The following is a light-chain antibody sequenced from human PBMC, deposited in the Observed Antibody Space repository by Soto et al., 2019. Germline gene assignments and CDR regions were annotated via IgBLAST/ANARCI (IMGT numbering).Light chain of an antibody. Sequence: ALTQPPSASGSPGQSVAISCTGTSSDVGGYDYVSWYQQHPGKAPKLLIYEVSDRPSGVSTRFSGSKSGSTASLTISGLQTEDEADYYCTSYTTIGTLDLFGTGTKVTVL. V-gene: IGLV2-14*01. CDR2: EVS. J-gene: IGLJ1*01. CDR1: SSDVGGYDY. CDR3: TSYTTIGTLDL.